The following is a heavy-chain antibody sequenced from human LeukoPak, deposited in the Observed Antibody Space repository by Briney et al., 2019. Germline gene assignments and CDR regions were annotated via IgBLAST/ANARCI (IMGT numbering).Heavy chain of an antibody. V-gene: IGHV1-69*04. J-gene: IGHJ6*02. CDR2: IIPILGIA. CDR3: ARDGAIVVVPAARLWGENYYGMDV. Sequence: SVKVSCKASGGTFSSYAISWVRQAPGQGLEWMGRIIPILGIANYAQKFQGRVTITADKSTSTAYMELSSLRSEDTAVYYCARDGAIVVVPAARLWGENYYGMDVWGQGTTVTVSS. CDR1: GGTFSSYA. D-gene: IGHD2-2*01.